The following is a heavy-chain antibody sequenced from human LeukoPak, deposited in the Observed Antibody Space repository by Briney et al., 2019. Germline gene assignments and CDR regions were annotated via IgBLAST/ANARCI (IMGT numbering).Heavy chain of an antibody. CDR2: INPSGGST. CDR1: GYTFTSYY. V-gene: IGHV1-46*03. Sequence: ASVKVSCKASGYTFTSYYMHWVRQAPGQGLEWMGIINPSGGSTSYAQKFQGRVTMTRDTSTSTVYMELSSLRSEDTAVYYCARKMGGYSYAYNYYGIDVWGQGTTVTVSS. CDR3: ARKMGGYSYAYNYYGIDV. D-gene: IGHD5-18*01. J-gene: IGHJ6*02.